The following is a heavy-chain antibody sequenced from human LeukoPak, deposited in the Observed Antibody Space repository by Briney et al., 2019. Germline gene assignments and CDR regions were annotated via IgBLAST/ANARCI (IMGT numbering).Heavy chain of an antibody. Sequence: QAGGSLRLSCAASGFTFNYDATSWVRQAPGKGLEWVSSVRGSGGSTYYSDSVRGRFTISRDISKNTVYLQMNGLRAEDTAMYYCAKDDKGDFYFDYWGQGTLVTVSS. V-gene: IGHV3-23*01. J-gene: IGHJ4*02. CDR3: AKDDKGDFYFDY. CDR1: GFTFNYDA. D-gene: IGHD3-16*01. CDR2: VRGSGGST.